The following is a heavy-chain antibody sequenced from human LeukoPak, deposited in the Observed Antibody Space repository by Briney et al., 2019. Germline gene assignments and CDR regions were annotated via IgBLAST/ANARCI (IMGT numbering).Heavy chain of an antibody. J-gene: IGHJ4*02. Sequence: SETLSLTCTASGGSISSYYWSWIRQPPGKGLEWIGYIYHSGSTYYNPSLKSRVTISVDRSKNQFSLKLSSVTAADTAVYYCARGYCSSTSCHRPGAYYFDYWGQGTLVTVSS. CDR2: IYHSGST. V-gene: IGHV4-59*12. CDR1: GGSISSYY. D-gene: IGHD2-2*01. CDR3: ARGYCSSTSCHRPGAYYFDY.